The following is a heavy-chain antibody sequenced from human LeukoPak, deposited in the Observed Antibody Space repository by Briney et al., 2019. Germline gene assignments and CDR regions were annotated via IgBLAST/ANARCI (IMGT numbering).Heavy chain of an antibody. CDR2: IESKTDGGTT. CDR1: GFSFSDAW. J-gene: IGHJ4*02. D-gene: IGHD3-10*01. Sequence: PGGSLRLSCAASGFSFSDAWMSWVRQIPGKGLEWVGRIESKTDGGTTDYAAPVKGRFTISRDDSTNTLYLQMNSLKSEDTAVYYCTTYGSGRKFDYWGQGILVTVSS. CDR3: TTYGSGRKFDY. V-gene: IGHV3-15*04.